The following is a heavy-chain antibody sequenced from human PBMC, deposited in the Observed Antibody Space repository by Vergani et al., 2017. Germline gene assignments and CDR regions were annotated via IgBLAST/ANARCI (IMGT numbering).Heavy chain of an antibody. CDR2: FYTGGGT. CDR3: ARVPLYSTTWPFLRLDMDV. V-gene: IGHV4-61*02. D-gene: IGHD6-13*01. Sequence: QVQLQESGPGLVRPSQTLSLTCTVSGGSISSGSYYWSWFRQPAGKGLEWIGRFYTGGGTSYNPSLKSRVTISVDTSKNQFSLQLSSVTAADTAVYYGARVPLYSTTWPFLRLDMDVWGQGTTVTVSS. J-gene: IGHJ6*02. CDR1: GGSISSGSYY.